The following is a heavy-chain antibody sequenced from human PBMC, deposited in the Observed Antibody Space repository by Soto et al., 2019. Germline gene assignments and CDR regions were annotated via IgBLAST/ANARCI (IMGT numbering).Heavy chain of an antibody. CDR1: GFSLSTSGVG. Sequence: SGPTLVNPTQTLTLTCTFSGFSLSTSGVGVGWIRQPPGKALEWLALFYWDDDKSYSPTLKSRLTTSQDTSKNQVVLTMTNMDPVDTATYYCAHRVRYSYGSFLDYWGQGTLVTVSS. V-gene: IGHV2-5*02. D-gene: IGHD5-18*01. J-gene: IGHJ4*02. CDR2: FYWDDDK. CDR3: AHRVRYSYGSFLDY.